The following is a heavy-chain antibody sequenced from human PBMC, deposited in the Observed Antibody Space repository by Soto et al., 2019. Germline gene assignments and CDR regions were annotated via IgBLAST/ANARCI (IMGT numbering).Heavy chain of an antibody. CDR2: INHSGST. CDR1: GGSFSGYY. D-gene: IGHD3-16*01. V-gene: IGHV4-34*01. J-gene: IGHJ4*02. Sequence: QVQLQQWGAGLLKPSETLSLTCAVYGGSFSGYYWSWIRQPPGKGLEWIGEINHSGSTNYNPSLKSRVTISVDTSKNQFSLKLSYVAAADTAVYYGARRQMGLTDYWGQGTLVTVSS. CDR3: ARRQMGLTDY.